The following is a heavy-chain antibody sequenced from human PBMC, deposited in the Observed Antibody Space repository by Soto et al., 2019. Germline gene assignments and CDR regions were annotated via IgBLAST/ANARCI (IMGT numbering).Heavy chain of an antibody. J-gene: IGHJ2*01. V-gene: IGHV1-69*01. CDR2: INTKFGAT. D-gene: IGHD5-12*01. Sequence: QVQLVQSGAELKKPGSSVKVSCEASGGSFSKKAISWVRQAPGQGLEWMGGINTKFGATNYAPKLQGRITITADESTNTVYMALSSLTSEDTAVYYCARGASSGFEYWYFDLWGRGTLVSVSS. CDR1: GGSFSKKA. CDR3: ARGASSGFEYWYFDL.